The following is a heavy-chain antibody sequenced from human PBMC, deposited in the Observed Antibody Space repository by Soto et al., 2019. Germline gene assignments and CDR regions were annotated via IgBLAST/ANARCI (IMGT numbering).Heavy chain of an antibody. CDR3: ARDRAYCGGDCYAHGYYGMDV. CDR1: GFTFSSYG. D-gene: IGHD2-21*02. J-gene: IGHJ6*02. CDR2: IWYDGSNK. V-gene: IGHV3-33*01. Sequence: PGGSLRLSCAASGFTFSSYGMHWVRQAPGKGLEWVAVIWYDGSNKYYADSVKGRFTISRDNSKNTLYLQMNSLRAEDTAVYYCARDRAYCGGDCYAHGYYGMDVWGQGITVTVSS.